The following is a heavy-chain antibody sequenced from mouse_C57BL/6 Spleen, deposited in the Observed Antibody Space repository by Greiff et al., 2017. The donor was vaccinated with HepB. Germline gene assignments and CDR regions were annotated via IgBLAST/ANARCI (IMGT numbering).Heavy chain of an antibody. CDR2: IDPSDSYT. D-gene: IGHD2-3*01. CDR3: ARSDDGYYVLFAY. V-gene: IGHV1-50*01. Sequence: QVQLQQPGAELVKPGASVKLSCKASGYTFTSYWMQWVKQRPGQGLEWIGEIDPSDSYTNYNQKFKGKATLTVDTSSSTAYMQLSSLTSEDSAVYYCARSDDGYYVLFAYWGQGTLVTVSA. CDR1: GYTFTSYW. J-gene: IGHJ3*01.